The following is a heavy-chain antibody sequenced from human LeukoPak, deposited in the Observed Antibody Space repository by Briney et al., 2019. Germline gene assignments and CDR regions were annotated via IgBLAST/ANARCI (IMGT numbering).Heavy chain of an antibody. CDR2: INPNSGGT. D-gene: IGHD2-8*01. V-gene: IGHV1-2*02. Sequence: ASVKVSCKASGYTFTDYYLHWVRQAPGQGLKWMGWINPNSGGTKYAQKFQGRVTMTRDTSSSTAYMELSRLRSDDSAVYYCARVGCTNINCLNWFDPWGQGTLAIVSS. CDR1: GYTFTDYY. CDR3: ARVGCTNINCLNWFDP. J-gene: IGHJ5*02.